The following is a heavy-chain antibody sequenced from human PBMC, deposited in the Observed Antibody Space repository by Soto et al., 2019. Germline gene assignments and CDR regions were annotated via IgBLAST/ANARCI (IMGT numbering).Heavy chain of an antibody. CDR2: IYDSGSP. J-gene: IGHJ4*02. Sequence: SETLSLTCTISGGSISVYYWSWIRQPPGQALEWIGYIYDSGSPYYNPSLRSRVIISADTSKNQISLKLTSATAADTAVYSCARGVGSSPPRYWGRGTLVTVSS. CDR1: GGSISVYY. V-gene: IGHV4-59*01. CDR3: ARGVGSSPPRY. D-gene: IGHD1-26*01.